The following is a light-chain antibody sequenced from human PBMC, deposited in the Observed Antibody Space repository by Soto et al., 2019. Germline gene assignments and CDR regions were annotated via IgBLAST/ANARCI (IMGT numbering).Light chain of an antibody. V-gene: IGLV2-8*01. Sequence: QSALTQAPCASGSPGQSVTISCAGTKDDIGVYDFVSWYQHHPGKAPRLIIYEVVQRPSGVPDRFSGSKYGNTASLTVSGLQAADEADYFCQSYAGSNSYVFGRGTKANVL. CDR1: KDDIGVYDF. CDR2: EVV. CDR3: QSYAGSNSYV. J-gene: IGLJ1*01.